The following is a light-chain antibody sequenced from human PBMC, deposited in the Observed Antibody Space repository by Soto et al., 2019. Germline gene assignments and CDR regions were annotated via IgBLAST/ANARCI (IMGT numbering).Light chain of an antibody. J-gene: IGKJ5*01. CDR3: QQYGSSPIT. CDR1: QSVSRTY. Sequence: EIVLTQSPDTLSLSPGERATLSCRASQSVSRTYLAWFQQKPGQTPRLLISGASSRATGIPERFSGSGSGTDFTLTISRLEPEDFAVYWCQQYGSSPITFGQGTRLEIK. CDR2: GAS. V-gene: IGKV3-20*01.